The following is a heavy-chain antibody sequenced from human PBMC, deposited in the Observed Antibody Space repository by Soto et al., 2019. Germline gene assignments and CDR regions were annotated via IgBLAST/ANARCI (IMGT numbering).Heavy chain of an antibody. D-gene: IGHD2-15*01. CDR1: GGSIGSKTSC. CDR2: FYYSEYT. CDR3: VKLAGYCSGGRCHSDYAMDV. J-gene: IGHJ6*02. Sequence: QVQLQESGPGLLKPSETLSLTCNVSGGSIGSKTSCWGWIRQPPGKGLEWIATFYYSEYTYYNPSLKSRVTIFVDASKNQFSLKLSSVTAADTAVYYCVKLAGYCSGGRCHSDYAMDVWGQGTTATVSS. V-gene: IGHV4-39*01.